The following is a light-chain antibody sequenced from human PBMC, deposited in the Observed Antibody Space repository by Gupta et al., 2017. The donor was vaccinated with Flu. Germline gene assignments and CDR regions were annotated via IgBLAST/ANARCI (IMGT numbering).Light chain of an antibody. CDR3: QQSYSNPLT. V-gene: IGKV1-39*01. CDR1: QSISSY. Sequence: DIQMTQSLSYLSASVGDRVTITCRASQSISSYLNWYQQKPGKAPKLLIYAASSLQSGVPSRFSGSGSGTDFTLTISSLQPEDFATYYCQQSYSNPLTFGQGTKLEIK. J-gene: IGKJ2*01. CDR2: AAS.